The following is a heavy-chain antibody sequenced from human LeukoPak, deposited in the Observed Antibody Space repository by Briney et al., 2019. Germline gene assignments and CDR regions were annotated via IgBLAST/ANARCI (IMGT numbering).Heavy chain of an antibody. CDR2: ISYDGSNK. V-gene: IGHV3-30*18. D-gene: IGHD2-21*02. Sequence: PGRSLRLSCAASGFTFSSYGMHWVRQAPGKGLEWVAVISYDGSNKYYADSVKGRFTISRDNSKNTLYLQMNSLRAEDTAVYYCAKDQSYCGGDCYGADYWGQGTLVTVSS. CDR1: GFTFSSYG. CDR3: AKDQSYCGGDCYGADY. J-gene: IGHJ4*02.